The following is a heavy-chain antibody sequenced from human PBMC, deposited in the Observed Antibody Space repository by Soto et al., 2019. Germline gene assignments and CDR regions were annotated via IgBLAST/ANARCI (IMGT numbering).Heavy chain of an antibody. Sequence: EVQLVESGGGLVQPGGSLRLSCAASGFTFSSYYMSWVRQAQGKGLEWVANVNEDGSEKYYVDSVKGRFTISRDNAKNSLYLQMNSLRVEDTAIYYCARTPRLLDSWGQGTLVTVSS. D-gene: IGHD6-6*01. J-gene: IGHJ4*02. CDR1: GFTFSSYY. CDR3: ARTPRLLDS. V-gene: IGHV3-7*01. CDR2: VNEDGSEK.